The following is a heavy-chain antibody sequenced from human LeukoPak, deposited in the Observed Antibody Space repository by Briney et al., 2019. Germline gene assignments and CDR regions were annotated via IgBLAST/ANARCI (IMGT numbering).Heavy chain of an antibody. CDR1: GYSFSNYW. CDR3: VKLTADCSSTTCPLDY. Sequence: GESLKISCKASGYSFSNYWIGWVRQMPGKGLEWMGIIYPGDSDARYSPSFQGQVTMSADKSINTAYLQWSSLKASDTAMYYCVKLTADCSSTTCPLDYWGQGTLVTVSS. V-gene: IGHV5-51*01. D-gene: IGHD2-2*01. J-gene: IGHJ4*02. CDR2: IYPGDSDA.